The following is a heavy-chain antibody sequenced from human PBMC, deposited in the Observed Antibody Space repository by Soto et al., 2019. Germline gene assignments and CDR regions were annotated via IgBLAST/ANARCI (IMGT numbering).Heavy chain of an antibody. CDR1: GDSITSNSYF. V-gene: IGHV4-39*01. J-gene: IGHJ4*02. CDR2: IYYSGTT. Sequence: SETLSLTCTVSGDSITSNSYFWAWIRQPPGKGLEWIGSIYYSGTTYYNPSLKSRVTISVDRSKNQFSLKLSSVTAADTAVYYCARHFSVDYIDYWGQGTLVTVSS. CDR3: ARHFSVDYIDY.